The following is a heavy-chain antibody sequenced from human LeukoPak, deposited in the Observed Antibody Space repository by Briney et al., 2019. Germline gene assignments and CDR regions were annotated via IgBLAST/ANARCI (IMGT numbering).Heavy chain of an antibody. CDR2: INHSGST. J-gene: IGHJ4*02. CDR3: ARHCSSTSCYSGLDY. Sequence: SETLSLTCAVYGGSFSGYYWSWIRQPPGKGLEWIGEINHSGSTNYNPSLRSRVTISVDTSKNQFSLKLSSVTAADTAVYYCARHCSSTSCYSGLDYWGQGTLVTVSS. CDR1: GGSFSGYY. V-gene: IGHV4-34*01. D-gene: IGHD2-2*02.